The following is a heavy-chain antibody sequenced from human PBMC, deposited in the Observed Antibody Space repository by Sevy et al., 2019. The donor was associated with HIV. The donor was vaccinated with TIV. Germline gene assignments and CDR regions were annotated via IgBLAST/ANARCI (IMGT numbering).Heavy chain of an antibody. Sequence: GGSLRLSCAASGISFSDHYMSWVRQAPGKGLEWISYISTSGSTTYYADSVKGRLTISRDNGKKSLYLQMNSLTVEDTAGYYCARDQTSRPNGGDSDDAFDIWGRGTMVTVSS. CDR1: GISFSDHY. CDR2: ISTSGSTT. J-gene: IGHJ3*02. V-gene: IGHV3-11*04. D-gene: IGHD2-21*02. CDR3: ARDQTSRPNGGDSDDAFDI.